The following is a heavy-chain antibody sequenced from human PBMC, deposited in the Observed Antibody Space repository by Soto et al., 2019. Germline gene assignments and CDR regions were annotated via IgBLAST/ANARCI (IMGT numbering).Heavy chain of an antibody. Sequence: SETLSLTCGVYGGSFRNYYWIWVRQPPGKGLEWIGEVNHSGEATYNPSLQSRVTISLDTTNNHFSLKLTSVSAADTAVYFCAREERKGIISWFDPWGQGTPVTVAS. D-gene: IGHD2-21*01. V-gene: IGHV4-34*01. J-gene: IGHJ5*02. CDR1: GGSFRNYY. CDR2: VNHSGEA. CDR3: AREERKGIISWFDP.